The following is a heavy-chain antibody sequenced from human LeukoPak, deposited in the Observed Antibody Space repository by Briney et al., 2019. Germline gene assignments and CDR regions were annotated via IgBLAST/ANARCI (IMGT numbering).Heavy chain of an antibody. Sequence: GGSLRLSCAAAGFTVSSNYMSWVRQAPGEGLEWVSVIYSGGSTYYADSVKGRFTISRDNSKNTLYLQMNSLRAEDTAVYYCARDGVAFGGVYFDYWGQGTLVTVSS. CDR1: GFTVSSNY. CDR3: ARDGVAFGGVYFDY. D-gene: IGHD3-16*01. CDR2: IYSGGST. J-gene: IGHJ4*02. V-gene: IGHV3-66*01.